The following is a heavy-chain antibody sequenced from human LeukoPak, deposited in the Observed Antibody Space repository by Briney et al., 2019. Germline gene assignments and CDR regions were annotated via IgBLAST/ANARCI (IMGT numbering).Heavy chain of an antibody. D-gene: IGHD3-22*01. J-gene: IGHJ4*02. CDR1: GFTLTNAW. CDR2: IKQDGSEK. Sequence: PGGSLRLSCAASGFTLTNAWMNWVRQAPGKGLEWVANIKQDGSEKYYVDSVKGRFTISRDNAKNSLYLQMNSLRAEDTAVYYCARDFIYDSSLGGQGTLVTVSS. V-gene: IGHV3-7*01. CDR3: ARDFIYDSSL.